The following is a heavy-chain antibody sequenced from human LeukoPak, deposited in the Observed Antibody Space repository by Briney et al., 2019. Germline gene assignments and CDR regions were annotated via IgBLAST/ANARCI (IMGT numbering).Heavy chain of an antibody. D-gene: IGHD3-22*01. V-gene: IGHV3-23*01. CDR3: AKEDGVITMIVVAQELYFDY. Sequence: GGSLRLSCAASGFTFSSYAMSWVRQAPGKGLEWVSAISGSGGSTYYADSVKGRFTISRDNSKNTLYLQMNSLRAEDTAVYYCAKEDGVITMIVVAQELYFDYGGKGTLVTVSS. CDR2: ISGSGGST. CDR1: GFTFSSYA. J-gene: IGHJ4*02.